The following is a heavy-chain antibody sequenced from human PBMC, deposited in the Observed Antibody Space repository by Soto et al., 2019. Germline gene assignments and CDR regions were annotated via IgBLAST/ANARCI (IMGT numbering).Heavy chain of an antibody. V-gene: IGHV1-69*13. J-gene: IGHJ6*02. CDR1: GGTFNNYP. CDR3: ARGRGYSGDDHYYYFDMDV. CDR2: SIPIFGTA. D-gene: IGHD5-12*01. Sequence: ASVKVSCKASGGTFNNYPITWVRQAPGEGLEWMGGSIPIFGTANYAQKFQGRVTISVDESTSTAYMELSSLRSEDTAVYYCARGRGYSGDDHYYYFDMDVWGQGTTVTV.